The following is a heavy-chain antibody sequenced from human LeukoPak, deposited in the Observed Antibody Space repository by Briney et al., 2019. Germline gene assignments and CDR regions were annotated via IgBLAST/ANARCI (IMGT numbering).Heavy chain of an antibody. J-gene: IGHJ6*04. V-gene: IGHV5-51*01. Sequence: GESLKISCKGSGYSFTSYWIGWVRQMPGKGLEWMGIIYPGDSDTRYSPSFQGQVTISADKSISTAYLQWSSLKASDTAMYYCARHWGIVVVPGAIVVSQMDVWGKGTTVTVSS. CDR1: GYSFTSYW. D-gene: IGHD2-2*02. CDR2: IYPGDSDT. CDR3: ARHWGIVVVPGAIVVSQMDV.